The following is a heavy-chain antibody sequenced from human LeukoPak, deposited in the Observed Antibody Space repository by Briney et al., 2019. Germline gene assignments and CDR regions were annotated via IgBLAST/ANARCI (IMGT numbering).Heavy chain of an antibody. Sequence: GRSLRLSCAVSGITASKYWTHCVCQVPRKRLVWVSRIHSDGSTKDYADSVKGRFTITRDSAKNTLYLEMNSLRVEDTAVYYCTRDANHYGGMDVWGQGTTVTVSS. CDR3: TRDANHYGGMDV. V-gene: IGHV3-74*01. CDR1: GITASKYW. J-gene: IGHJ6*02. CDR2: IHSDGSTK.